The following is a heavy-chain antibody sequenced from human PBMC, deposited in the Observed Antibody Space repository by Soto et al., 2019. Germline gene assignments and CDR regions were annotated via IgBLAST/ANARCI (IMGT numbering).Heavy chain of an antibody. D-gene: IGHD6-19*01. CDR3: VGERAGTRDFPHNPLAL. CDR1: GFSFSVYY. CDR2: IDRNGDFV. Sequence: QVQLVESGGGLVEPGGSLRLSCAASGFSFSVYYMAWVRQAPGRGLLWISSIDRNGDFVYYADSLKGRFTIYRDYAKSSLYLQMDSLRDEHTAVYYCVGERAGTRDFPHNPLALWGQGTMVTVPS. V-gene: IGHV3-11*01. J-gene: IGHJ3*01.